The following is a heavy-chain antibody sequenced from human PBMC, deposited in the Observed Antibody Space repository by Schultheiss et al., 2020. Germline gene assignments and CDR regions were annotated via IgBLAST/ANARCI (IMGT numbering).Heavy chain of an antibody. CDR1: GGSFSGYY. CDR3: ARGRRQDRRITMVRGVIINGIDY. CDR2: INHSGST. D-gene: IGHD3-10*01. V-gene: IGHV4-34*01. Sequence: SETLSLTCAVYGGSFSGYYWSWICQPPGKGLEWIGEINHSGSTNYNPSLKSRVTISVDTSKNQFSLKLSSVTAADTAVYYCARGRRQDRRITMVRGVIINGIDYWGQGTLVTVSS. J-gene: IGHJ4*02.